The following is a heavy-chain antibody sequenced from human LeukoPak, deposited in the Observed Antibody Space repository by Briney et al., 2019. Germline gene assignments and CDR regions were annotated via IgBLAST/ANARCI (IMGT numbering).Heavy chain of an antibody. V-gene: IGHV4-59*12. CDR3: ARARVRPYFDY. CDR2: IYYSGST. Sequence: PSETLSLTCTVSGGSISSYYWSWIRQPPGKGLEWIGYIYYSGSTYYNPSLKSRVTISVDTSKNQFSLKLSSVTAADTAVYYCARARVRPYFDYWGQGTLVTVSS. J-gene: IGHJ4*02. CDR1: GGSISSYY.